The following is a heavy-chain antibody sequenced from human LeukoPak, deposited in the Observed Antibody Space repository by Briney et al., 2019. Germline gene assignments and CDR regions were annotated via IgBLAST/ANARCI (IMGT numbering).Heavy chain of an antibody. V-gene: IGHV1-46*01. CDR2: INPSGGST. CDR3: ARGAFGYREYFHH. J-gene: IGHJ1*01. Sequence: ASVKVSCKASGYTFISYYLHWVRQAPGQGLEWMGIINPSGGSTSYAQKFQGRVTMTRDTSTSTVYMELSSLRSEDTAVYYCARGAFGYREYFHHWGQGTLVTVSS. CDR1: GYTFISYY. D-gene: IGHD5-18*01.